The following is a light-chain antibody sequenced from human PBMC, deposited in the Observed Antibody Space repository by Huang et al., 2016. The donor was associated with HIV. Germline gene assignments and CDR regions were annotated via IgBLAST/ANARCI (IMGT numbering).Light chain of an antibody. CDR1: QSVNTN. CDR3: QQYNKWPPEYT. J-gene: IGKJ2*01. Sequence: VMMSQSPATLAASPGERVTLSCEASQSVNTNLAWYQQKPGQPPRLLIYAASTRATGVPARFAGSGSGTEFTLTIDSLQSDDFAVYYCQQYNKWPPEYTFGQGTRLEIK. V-gene: IGKV3-15*01. CDR2: AAS.